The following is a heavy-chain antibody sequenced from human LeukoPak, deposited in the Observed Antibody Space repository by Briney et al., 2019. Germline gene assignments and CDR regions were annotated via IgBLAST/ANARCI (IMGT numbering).Heavy chain of an antibody. CDR3: ARVSGYSGYDVLFDY. Sequence: SETLSLTCTVSGGSISSYYWSWIRQPAGKGLEWIGRIYTSGSTNYNPSLKSRVTMSVDTSKNQFSLKLSSVTAADTAVYYCARVSGYSGYDVLFDYWGQGTLVTASS. CDR2: IYTSGST. D-gene: IGHD5-12*01. CDR1: GGSISSYY. J-gene: IGHJ4*02. V-gene: IGHV4-4*07.